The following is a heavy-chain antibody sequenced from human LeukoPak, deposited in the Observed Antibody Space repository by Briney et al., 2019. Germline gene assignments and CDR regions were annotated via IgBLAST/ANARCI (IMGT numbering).Heavy chain of an antibody. J-gene: IGHJ6*02. CDR3: ARRGVGATTPYYYYGMDV. Sequence: SVKVSCKASGGTFSSYAISWVRQAPGQGLEWMGGIIPIFGTANYAQKFQGRVTITADESTSTAYMELSSLRSEDTAVYYCARRGVGATTPYYYYGMDVWGQGTTVTVSS. D-gene: IGHD1-26*01. CDR1: GGTFSSYA. CDR2: IIPIFGTA. V-gene: IGHV1-69*13.